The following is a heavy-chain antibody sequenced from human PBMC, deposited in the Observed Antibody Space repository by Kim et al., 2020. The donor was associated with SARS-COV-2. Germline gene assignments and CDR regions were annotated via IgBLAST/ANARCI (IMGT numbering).Heavy chain of an antibody. CDR1: GFTFSGHW. CDR2: IGGDVSDT. D-gene: IGHD5-12*01. Sequence: GGSLRLSCAASGFTFSGHWMHWVRQAPGKGLVWVSRIGGDVSDTTYADSVKGRFTISRDNAKNTMYLQMISLTVEDTAVCYCTRDGPGPVDFDYWGQGTLVTVSS. CDR3: TRDGPGPVDFDY. V-gene: IGHV3-74*01. J-gene: IGHJ4*02.